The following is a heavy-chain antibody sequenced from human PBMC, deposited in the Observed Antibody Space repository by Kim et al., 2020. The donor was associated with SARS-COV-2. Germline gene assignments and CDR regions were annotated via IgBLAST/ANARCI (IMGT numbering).Heavy chain of an antibody. Sequence: GGSLRLSCTASGFYVGNNYMSWVRQAPGKGLEWISLIYSVGRTFYADSMKGGFTLSRDNSKTTLYLHMNSLRADDTAEYYCARAGYYDISGFYF. D-gene: IGHD3-22*01. V-gene: IGHV3-66*01. CDR3: ARAGYYDISGFYF. J-gene: IGHJ2*01. CDR1: GFYVGNNY. CDR2: IYSVGRT.